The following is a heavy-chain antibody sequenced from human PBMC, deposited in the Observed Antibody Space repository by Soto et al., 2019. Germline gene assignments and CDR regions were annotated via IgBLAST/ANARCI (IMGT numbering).Heavy chain of an antibody. V-gene: IGHV3-23*01. J-gene: IGHJ4*02. Sequence: EVQVLESGGGLVQPGGSLRLSCAASGFTFSSYAMSWVRQAPGKGLEWVSAISGSGDNTYYADSVKGRFTISRDNSKNTLSLQMSSLRAEHTAVYYCAKDTAGYFDWSSYSDYWGKGTLVAVSS. D-gene: IGHD3-9*01. CDR3: AKDTAGYFDWSSYSDY. CDR1: GFTFSSYA. CDR2: ISGSGDNT.